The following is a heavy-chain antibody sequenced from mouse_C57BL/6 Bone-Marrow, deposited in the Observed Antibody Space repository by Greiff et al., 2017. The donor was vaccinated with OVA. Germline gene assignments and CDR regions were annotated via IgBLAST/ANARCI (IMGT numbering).Heavy chain of an antibody. Sequence: EVKLMESGGGLVKPGGSLKLSCAASGFTFSDYGMHWVRQAPEKGLEWVAYISSGSSTIYYADTVKGRFTISRDNAKNTLFLQMTSLRSEDTAMYYWASRNWDAWYFDVWGTGTTVTVSS. V-gene: IGHV5-17*01. D-gene: IGHD4-1*01. J-gene: IGHJ1*03. CDR3: ASRNWDAWYFDV. CDR1: GFTFSDYG. CDR2: ISSGSSTI.